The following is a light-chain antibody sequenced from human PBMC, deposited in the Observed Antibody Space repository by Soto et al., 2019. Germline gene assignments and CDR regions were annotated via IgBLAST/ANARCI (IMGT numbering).Light chain of an antibody. CDR3: QQYNSYSPLT. CDR2: KAS. V-gene: IGKV1-5*03. Sequence: DIQMTQSPSTLSASVGDRVTITCRASQSISSWLAWYQQKPGKAPKLLIYKASSLEIGVPSRFSGSGSGTEFTLTISSLQPDDFETYYCQQYNSYSPLTFGGGTKVEIK. CDR1: QSISSW. J-gene: IGKJ4*01.